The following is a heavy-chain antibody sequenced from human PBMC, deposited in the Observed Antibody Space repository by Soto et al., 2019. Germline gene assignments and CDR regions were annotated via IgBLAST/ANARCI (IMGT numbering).Heavy chain of an antibody. J-gene: IGHJ6*03. CDR1: GFTFSSYA. Sequence: EVQLLESGGGLVQPGGSLRLSCAASGFTFSSYAMSWVRQAPGKGLEWVSAISGSGGSTYYAVSVKGRFTISREKSKNTLDVHKKGPSAEDTAVYYLEKEGSLGGDRYYYYCYMDGWGKGTTVTVAS. D-gene: IGHD2-21*02. V-gene: IGHV3-23*01. CDR2: ISGSGGST. CDR3: EKEGSLGGDRYYYYCYMDG.